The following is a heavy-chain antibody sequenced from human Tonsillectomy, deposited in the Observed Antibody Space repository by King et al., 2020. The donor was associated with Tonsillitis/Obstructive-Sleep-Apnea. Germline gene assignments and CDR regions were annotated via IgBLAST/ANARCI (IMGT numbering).Heavy chain of an antibody. CDR3: AKSSDIVVVSATYYFDY. J-gene: IGHJ4*02. V-gene: IGHV3-23*04. Sequence: VQLVESGGGLVQPGGSLRLSCAASGFTFSSYAISWVRQAPGKGLEWGSVISGSGGSKYYADSVKGRFTISRDNSKKTLYLQMNSLRAEDTAVYYCAKSSDIVVVSATYYFDYWGQGTLVTVSS. CDR1: GFTFSSYA. CDR2: ISGSGGSK. D-gene: IGHD2-2*01.